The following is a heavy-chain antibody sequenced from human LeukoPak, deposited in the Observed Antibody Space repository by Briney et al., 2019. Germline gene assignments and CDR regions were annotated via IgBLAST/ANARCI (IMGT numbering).Heavy chain of an antibody. CDR1: GFTFSSYG. V-gene: IGHV3-30*03. Sequence: GSLRLPCAASGFTFSSYGMHWVRQSPGKGLEWLAVIAHDGSNEYYADSVRGRFTISRDNAKNTLYLQMNSLRAEDTAVYYCARSKSGSSYYPPDYWGQGTLVTVCS. J-gene: IGHJ4*02. CDR3: ARSKSGSSYYPPDY. D-gene: IGHD1-26*01. CDR2: IAHDGSNE.